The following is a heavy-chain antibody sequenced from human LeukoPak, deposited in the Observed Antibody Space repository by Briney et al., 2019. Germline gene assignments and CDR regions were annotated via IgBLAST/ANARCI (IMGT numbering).Heavy chain of an antibody. Sequence: QPGGSLRLSCAASGFTFSSYAMSWVRQAPGKGLEWVSAISGSGGSTYYADSVKGRFTISRDNSKNTLYLQMNSLRAEDTAVYYCARIIGLYYYMDVWGKGTTVTVSS. CDR3: ARIIGLYYYMDV. D-gene: IGHD2-15*01. CDR2: ISGSGGST. V-gene: IGHV3-23*01. CDR1: GFTFSSYA. J-gene: IGHJ6*03.